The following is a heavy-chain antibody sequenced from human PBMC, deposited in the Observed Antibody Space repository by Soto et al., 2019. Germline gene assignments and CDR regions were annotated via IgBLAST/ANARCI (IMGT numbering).Heavy chain of an antibody. Sequence: EVLLVESGGGLVQPGGSMRLSCAASGFTFSGYWMSWVRQAPGKGLEWVANIRYDESEQHYVDSVEGRFTISRDNAKNSLFLQMHSLRAEDTAVYFCGRVFGAYNVVDWWGQGTLVTVSS. V-gene: IGHV3-7*01. CDR1: GFTFSGYW. J-gene: IGHJ4*02. D-gene: IGHD3-3*01. CDR2: IRYDESEQ. CDR3: GRVFGAYNVVDW.